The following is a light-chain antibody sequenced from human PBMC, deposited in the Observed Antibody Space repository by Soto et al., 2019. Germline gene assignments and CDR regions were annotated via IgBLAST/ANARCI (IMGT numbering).Light chain of an antibody. V-gene: IGKV3-15*01. J-gene: IGKJ5*01. CDR1: QSVASN. CDR3: QQRRSWQVT. CDR2: GAS. Sequence: EIVMRQAPATLSVSPGNRATPSCRASQSVASNLAWYQQKPGQAPRLLIYGASTRATGIPARFSGSGSGTNFTLTISSLEPEDFAVYYCQQRRSWQVTFGQGTRLEIK.